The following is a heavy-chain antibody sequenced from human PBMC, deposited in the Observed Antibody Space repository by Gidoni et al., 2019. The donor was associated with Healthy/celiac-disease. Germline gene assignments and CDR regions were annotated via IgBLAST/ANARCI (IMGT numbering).Heavy chain of an antibody. CDR3: ARIRGQEGAAAGFYYFDY. D-gene: IGHD6-13*01. CDR1: GFSLSTSGMC. V-gene: IGHV2-70*15. Sequence: QVTLRESGPALVKPTQTLTLTCTFSGFSLSTSGMCVSWIRQPPGKALEWLARIDWDDDKYYSTSLKTRLTISKDTSKNQVVLTMTNMDPVDTATYYCARIRGQEGAAAGFYYFDYWGQGTLVTVSS. CDR2: IDWDDDK. J-gene: IGHJ4*02.